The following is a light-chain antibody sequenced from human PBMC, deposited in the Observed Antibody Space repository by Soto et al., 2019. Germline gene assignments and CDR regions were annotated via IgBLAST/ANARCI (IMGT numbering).Light chain of an antibody. CDR1: QSIINW. CDR2: DAS. V-gene: IGKV1-5*01. Sequence: DIQITQSPSTLSASVGDRVTITCRASQSIINWLAWYQQKPGKAPKLLIYDASSLESGVPSRFSGSGSGTDFTLTISSLQPEDVATYYCQKYNSAPWTFGQGTKVDI. J-gene: IGKJ1*01. CDR3: QKYNSAPWT.